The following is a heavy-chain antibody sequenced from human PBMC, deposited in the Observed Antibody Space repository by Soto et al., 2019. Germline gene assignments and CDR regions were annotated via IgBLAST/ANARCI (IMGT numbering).Heavy chain of an antibody. Sequence: SETLSLTCAVSGYSIISGYYLILFRQPPGKVLEWIGTIFHSGKTYYNPSLKSRLTISVDTSKNQFSLKLSSVTAADTAVYYCARKYPPTYYFDYWGQGTLVTVSS. CDR3: ARKYPPTYYFDY. V-gene: IGHV4-38-2*01. D-gene: IGHD1-26*01. CDR2: IFHSGKT. J-gene: IGHJ4*02. CDR1: GYSIISGYY.